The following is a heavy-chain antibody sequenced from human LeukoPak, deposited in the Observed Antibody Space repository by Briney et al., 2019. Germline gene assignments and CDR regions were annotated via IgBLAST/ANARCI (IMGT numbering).Heavy chain of an antibody. CDR3: AKGLQGYSSSWFDP. V-gene: IGHV3-23*01. CDR1: GFTFSSYA. D-gene: IGHD4-11*01. CDR2: ISGSGGST. Sequence: GGSLRLSCAASGFTFSSYAMSWVRQAPGKGLDWVSGISGSGGSTYYADSVKGRFTISRDNSKNTLYLQMNSLRAEDTAVYYCAKGLQGYSSSWFDPWGQGTLVTVSS. J-gene: IGHJ5*02.